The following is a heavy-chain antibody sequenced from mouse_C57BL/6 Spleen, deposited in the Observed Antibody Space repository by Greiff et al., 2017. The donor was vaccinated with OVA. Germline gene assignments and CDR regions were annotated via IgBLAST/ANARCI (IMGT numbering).Heavy chain of an antibody. Sequence: EVKLMESAGGLVQPGSSMKLSCTASGFTFSDYYMAWVRQVPEKGLEWVANINYDGSSTYYLDSLKSRFIISRDNAKNILYLQMSSLKSEDTATYYCAREAQLGAYFDYWGQGTTLTVSS. CDR2: INYDGSST. J-gene: IGHJ2*01. CDR3: AREAQLGAYFDY. D-gene: IGHD4-1*02. V-gene: IGHV5-16*01. CDR1: GFTFSDYY.